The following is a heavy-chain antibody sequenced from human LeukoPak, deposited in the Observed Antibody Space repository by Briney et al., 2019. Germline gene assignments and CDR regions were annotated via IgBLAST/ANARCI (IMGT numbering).Heavy chain of an antibody. V-gene: IGHV4-38-2*02. CDR3: ARIVQITGTIPH. CDR2: IYHSGKT. CDR1: GFSISGGYY. Sequence: SETLSLTCSVSGFSISGGYYWDWLRQPPGKGLEWLGSIYHSGKTDYNPSLKSRVTISVDTAKNKFFLRLGSVTAADTAVYYCARIVQITGTIPHWGQGSLVTVSS. J-gene: IGHJ4*02. D-gene: IGHD1-1*01.